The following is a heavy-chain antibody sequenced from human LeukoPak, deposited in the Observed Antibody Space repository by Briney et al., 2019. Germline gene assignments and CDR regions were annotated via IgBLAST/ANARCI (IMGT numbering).Heavy chain of an antibody. CDR3: ARDFGASSFKWFDP. D-gene: IGHD6-6*01. Sequence: SVKVSCKASGGTFSSYAINWVRQSPGQGLEWMGGNIPIFGTANYAQKFQGRVTITADESTSTAYMELTSLRSEDTAVYYCARDFGASSFKWFDPWGQGTLVTVSS. CDR2: NIPIFGTA. V-gene: IGHV1-69*13. CDR1: GGTFSSYA. J-gene: IGHJ5*02.